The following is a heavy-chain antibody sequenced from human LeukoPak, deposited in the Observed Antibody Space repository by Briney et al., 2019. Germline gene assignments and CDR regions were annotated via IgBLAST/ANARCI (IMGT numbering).Heavy chain of an antibody. J-gene: IGHJ5*02. V-gene: IGHV4-34*01. D-gene: IGHD5-18*01. Sequence: PSETLSLTCAVYGGSFSGYYWSWIRQPPGKGLEWIGEINHSGSTNYNPSLKSRVTISVDTSKNQFSLKLSSVTAADTAVYYCARADTAMVTLDPWGQGTLVTVSS. CDR3: ARADTAMVTLDP. CDR2: INHSGST. CDR1: GGSFSGYY.